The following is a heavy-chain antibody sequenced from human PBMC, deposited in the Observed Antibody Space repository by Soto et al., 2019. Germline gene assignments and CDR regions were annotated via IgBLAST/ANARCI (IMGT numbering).Heavy chain of an antibody. CDR2: IYWDDDK. Sequence: QITLKESGPTLVKPTQTLTLTCTFSGFSLSTSGVGVGWIRQPPGKALEWLALIYWDDDKRYSPSLKSRLTITKDTSKNQVVLTMTNMDPVDTATYYCAHSSSITIFGVVTHNWFHPWGQGTLVTVSS. J-gene: IGHJ5*02. D-gene: IGHD3-3*01. V-gene: IGHV2-5*02. CDR3: AHSSSITIFGVVTHNWFHP. CDR1: GFSLSTSGVG.